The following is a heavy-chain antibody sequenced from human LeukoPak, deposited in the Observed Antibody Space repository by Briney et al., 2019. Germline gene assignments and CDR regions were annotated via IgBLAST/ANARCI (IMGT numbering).Heavy chain of an antibody. J-gene: IGHJ5*02. V-gene: IGHV1-18*04. CDR3: ARDSSGYFTPGNWFDP. CDR2: IDTYNGNT. Sequence: ASVKVSCKASGYSFTGYYMHWVRQAPGQGLEWMGWIDTYNGNTNYAQKFQGRLTMTTDTSTSTVYMELRSLRSDDAAIYFCARDSSGYFTPGNWFDPWGQGTLVTVSS. CDR1: GYSFTGYY. D-gene: IGHD3-22*01.